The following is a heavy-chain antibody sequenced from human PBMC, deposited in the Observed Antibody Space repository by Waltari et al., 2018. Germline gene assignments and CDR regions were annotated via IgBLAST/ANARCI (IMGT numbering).Heavy chain of an antibody. CDR2: IIPILGIA. CDR3: ARDHYSGYDNDY. V-gene: IGHV1-69*10. D-gene: IGHD5-12*01. J-gene: IGHJ4*02. CDR1: GDAFSSYA. Sequence: QVQLVQSEAEVTKPGSSVEASCKASGDAFSSYAHSWVRQPPGQGLEWMGGIIPILGIANYAQKFQGRVTITADKSTSTAYMELSSLRSEDTAVYYCARDHYSGYDNDYWGQGTLVTVSS.